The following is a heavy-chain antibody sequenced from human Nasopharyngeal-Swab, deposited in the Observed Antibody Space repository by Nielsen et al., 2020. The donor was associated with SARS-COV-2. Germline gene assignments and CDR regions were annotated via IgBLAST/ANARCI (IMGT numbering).Heavy chain of an antibody. J-gene: IGHJ6*03. CDR3: ARDDSSYGYSYYYYYMDV. Sequence: ASVKVSCKASGYTFTSYYMHWVRRAPGQGLEWMGIINPSGGSTSYAQKFQGRVTMTRDTSTSTVYMELSSLRSEDTAVYYCARDDSSYGYSYYYYYMDVWGKGTTVTVSS. CDR2: INPSGGST. D-gene: IGHD5-18*01. CDR1: GYTFTSYY. V-gene: IGHV1-46*01.